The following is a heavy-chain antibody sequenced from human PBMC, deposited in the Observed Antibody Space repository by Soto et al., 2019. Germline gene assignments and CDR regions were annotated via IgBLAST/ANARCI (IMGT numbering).Heavy chain of an antibody. CDR2: IIPILGIA. D-gene: IGHD3-10*01. CDR3: ARDPRYYGSGTRDYYYYGMDV. V-gene: IGHV1-69*08. J-gene: IGHJ6*02. Sequence: QVQLVQSGAEVKKPGSSVKVSCKASGGTFSSYTISWVRQAPGQGLEWMGRIIPILGIANYAQKFQGRVTITADKSTSTAYMERSSLRSEDTAVYYCARDPRYYGSGTRDYYYYGMDVWGQGTTVTVSS. CDR1: GGTFSSYT.